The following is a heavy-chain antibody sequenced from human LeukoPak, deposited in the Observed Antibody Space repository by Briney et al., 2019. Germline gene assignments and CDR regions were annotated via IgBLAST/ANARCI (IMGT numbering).Heavy chain of an antibody. D-gene: IGHD5-12*01. CDR2: ISGSGGST. J-gene: IGHJ4*02. Sequence: PGGSLRLSCAASGFTFSSYAMSWVRQAPGKGLEWVSAISGSGGSTYYADSVKSRFTISRDNSKNTLYLQMNSLRAEDTAVYYCAKGGGYSGYEIFDYWGQGTLVTVSS. CDR1: GFTFSSYA. CDR3: AKGGGYSGYEIFDY. V-gene: IGHV3-23*01.